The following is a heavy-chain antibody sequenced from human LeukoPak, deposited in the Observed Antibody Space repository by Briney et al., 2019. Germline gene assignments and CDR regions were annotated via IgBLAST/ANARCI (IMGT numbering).Heavy chain of an antibody. J-gene: IGHJ4*02. Sequence: PGGSLRLSCVASGFTFSSYEMNWVRQAPGKGLGWVSYISGGGETMFYVGSVKGRFTISRDNADNSLSLQMNSLRAEDTAVYYCARCGRGGSNSMPFLDYWGQGALVTVSS. CDR3: ARCGRGGSNSMPFLDY. CDR1: GFTFSSYE. CDR2: ISGGGETM. D-gene: IGHD1-26*01. V-gene: IGHV3-48*03.